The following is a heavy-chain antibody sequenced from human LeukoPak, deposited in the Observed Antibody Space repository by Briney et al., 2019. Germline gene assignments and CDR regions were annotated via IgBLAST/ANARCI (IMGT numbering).Heavy chain of an antibody. D-gene: IGHD1-26*01. CDR3: ARGGYSGSYHFDY. CDR2: IIPIFGTA. CDR1: GGTFSSYA. V-gene: IGHV1-69*05. J-gene: IGHJ4*02. Sequence: SVKFSCKASGGTFSSYAISWVRQAPGQGLEWMGGIIPIFGTANYAQKFQGRVTITTDESTSTAYMELSSLRSEDTAVYYCARGGYSGSYHFDYWGQGTLVTVSS.